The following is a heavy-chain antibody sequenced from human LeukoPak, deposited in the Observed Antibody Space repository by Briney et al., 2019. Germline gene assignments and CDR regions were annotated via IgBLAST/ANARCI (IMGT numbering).Heavy chain of an antibody. J-gene: IGHJ5*02. CDR3: ARGDIVATINWFDP. CDR2: ILHSGKN. Sequence: PSETLSLTCAVSGGSISSSNWWSWVRQPPGKGLEWIGEILHSGKNNYNPSLKSRVTISVDTSKNQFSLKLSSVTAADTAVYYCARGDIVATINWFDPWGQGTLVTVSS. CDR1: GGSISSSNW. D-gene: IGHD5-12*01. V-gene: IGHV4-4*02.